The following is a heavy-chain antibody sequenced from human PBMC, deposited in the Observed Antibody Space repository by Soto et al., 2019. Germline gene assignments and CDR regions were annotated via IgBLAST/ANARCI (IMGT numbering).Heavy chain of an antibody. CDR3: ARAPGSGYSGYDYWYFDL. CDR1: GGSITSYY. D-gene: IGHD5-12*01. V-gene: IGHV4-59*12. Sequence: SETLSLTCTVSGGSITSYYWSWVRQPPGKGLEWIGSIYYSGTTYYNPSLKSRVTISVDTSKNQFSPKLSSVTAADTAVYYCARAPGSGYSGYDYWYFDLWGRGTLVTVSS. J-gene: IGHJ2*01. CDR2: IYYSGTT.